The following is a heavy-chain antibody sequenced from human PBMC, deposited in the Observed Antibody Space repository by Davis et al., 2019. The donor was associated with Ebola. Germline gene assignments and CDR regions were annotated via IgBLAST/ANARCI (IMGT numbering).Heavy chain of an antibody. D-gene: IGHD1/OR15-1a*01. CDR3: ARRGTGTYALEF. J-gene: IGHJ4*02. CDR2: IIPNFGTA. CDR1: GDTFTNSG. V-gene: IGHV1-69*13. Sequence: SVKVSCKASGDTFTNSGFSWVRQAPGQGLEYLGGIIPNFGTANYAPRFQGRVTITADESTSTVDMELSSLRSEDTAVYYCARRGTGTYALEFWGQGSLVTVSS.